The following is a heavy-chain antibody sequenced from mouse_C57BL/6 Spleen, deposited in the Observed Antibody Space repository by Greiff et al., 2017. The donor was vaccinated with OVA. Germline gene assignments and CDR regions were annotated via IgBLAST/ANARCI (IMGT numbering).Heavy chain of an antibody. CDR3: ARGSYYSNPYWYFDV. Sequence: QVQLQQSGPELVKPGASVKLSCKASGYTFTSYDINWVKQRPGQGLEWIGWIYPRDGSTKYNEKFKGKATLTVDTSSSTAYMELHSLTSEDSAVYVCARGSYYSNPYWYFDVWGTGTTVTVSS. J-gene: IGHJ1*03. CDR1: GYTFTSYD. D-gene: IGHD2-5*01. CDR2: IYPRDGST. V-gene: IGHV1-85*01.